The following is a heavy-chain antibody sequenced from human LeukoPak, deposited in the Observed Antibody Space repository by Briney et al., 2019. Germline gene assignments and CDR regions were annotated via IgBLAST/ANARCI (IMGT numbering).Heavy chain of an antibody. J-gene: IGHJ4*02. CDR1: GYTFSNYY. CDR2: INPSGGST. D-gene: IGHD4-23*01. Sequence: ASVKVSCKASGYTFSNYYMHWVRQAPGQGLECMGIINPSGGSTSYAQKFQGRVTMTRNTSISTAYMELSSLRSEDTAVYYCARDEGYDSGNSLAGTYWGQGTLVTVSS. V-gene: IGHV1-46*01. CDR3: ARDEGYDSGNSLAGTY.